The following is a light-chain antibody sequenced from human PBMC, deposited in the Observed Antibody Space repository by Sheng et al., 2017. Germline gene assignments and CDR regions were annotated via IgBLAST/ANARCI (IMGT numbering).Light chain of an antibody. V-gene: IGLV3-1*01. J-gene: IGLJ2*01. Sequence: SYELTQPPSVSVSPGQTATITCSGDGLGNKYASWYQQRPGQSPVLVLYEDVKRPSGIPERFSGSGSGQHSHSDHQRTQAMDEADYFCQTWGSSTEVVFGGGTKLTVL. CDR3: QTWGSSTEVV. CDR1: GLGNKY. CDR2: EDV.